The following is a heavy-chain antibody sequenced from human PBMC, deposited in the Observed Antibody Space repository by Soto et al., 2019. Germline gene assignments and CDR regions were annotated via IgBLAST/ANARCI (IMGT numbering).Heavy chain of an antibody. CDR1: GYTFTSYD. CDR2: MNPNSGNT. CDR3: ARGPNTHTRLRYFDWLSPLYYFDY. V-gene: IGHV1-8*01. Sequence: ASVKVSCKASGYTFTSYDINWVRQATGQGLEWMGWMNPNSGNTGYAQKFQGRVTMTRNTSISTAYIELSSLRSEDTAVYYCARGPNTHTRLRYFDWLSPLYYFDYWCQGTLVTVSS. J-gene: IGHJ4*02. D-gene: IGHD3-9*01.